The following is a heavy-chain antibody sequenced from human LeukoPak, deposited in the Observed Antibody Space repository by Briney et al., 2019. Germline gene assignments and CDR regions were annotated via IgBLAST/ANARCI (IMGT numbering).Heavy chain of an antibody. Sequence: GGSLRLSCAASGFTFSSYWMHWVRQAPGKGPVWVSRINNDGSGTTYADSVKGRFTISRDDAKNTLYLQVNSLRAEDTAVYYCVRGGETTWSWGQGTLVTVSS. J-gene: IGHJ5*02. D-gene: IGHD1-14*01. CDR3: VRGGETTWS. V-gene: IGHV3-74*01. CDR1: GFTFSSYW. CDR2: INNDGSGT.